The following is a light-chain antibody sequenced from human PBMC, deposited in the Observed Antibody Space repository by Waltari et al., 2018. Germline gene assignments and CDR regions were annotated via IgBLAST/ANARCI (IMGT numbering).Light chain of an antibody. CDR3: QQYLTTPLT. V-gene: IGKV4-1*01. CDR2: WAS. J-gene: IGKJ5*01. CDR1: QSVLYTSNNKNN. Sequence: DIVMTQSPDSLAVSLGERGTIDCKSSQSVLYTSNNKNNLAWYQQRPGQPPKLLIYWASTRESGVPDRFSGSGSGTDFTLTISSLQAEDVAVYFCQQYLTTPLTFGQGTRLEIK.